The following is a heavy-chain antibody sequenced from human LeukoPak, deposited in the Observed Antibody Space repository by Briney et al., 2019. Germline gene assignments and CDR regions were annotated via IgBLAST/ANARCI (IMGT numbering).Heavy chain of an antibody. V-gene: IGHV4-61*02. J-gene: IGHJ5*02. CDR2: ISSSGRT. CDR3: AKGAGPPWFDP. CDR1: GASISSDTYF. D-gene: IGHD6-19*01. Sequence: SQTLSLTCTVSGASISSDTYFWSWIRQPAGKGLEWIGRISSSGRTDYNPSLQSRVTISVDLTKNQLSMMLGSVTAADTAVYYCAKGAGPPWFDPWGQGTLVTVSS.